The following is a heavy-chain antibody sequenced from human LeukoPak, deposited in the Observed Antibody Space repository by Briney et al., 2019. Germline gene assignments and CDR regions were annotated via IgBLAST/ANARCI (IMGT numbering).Heavy chain of an antibody. Sequence: PSETLSLTCSVSGGSISNYFWTWIRHPPGKGLEWIGYIYSSGSTYYNPSLKSRVTISVDTSKNRFSLKLSTVTAADTAVYYCARRPTGDPKFDYWGQGTLVTASS. CDR3: ARRPTGDPKFDY. CDR2: IYSSGST. D-gene: IGHD7-27*01. V-gene: IGHV4-59*08. J-gene: IGHJ4*02. CDR1: GGSISNYF.